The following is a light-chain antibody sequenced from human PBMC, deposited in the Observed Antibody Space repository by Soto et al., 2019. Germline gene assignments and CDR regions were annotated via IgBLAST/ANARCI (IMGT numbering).Light chain of an antibody. CDR1: QSVNSY. CDR3: QQRNILLT. Sequence: EIVLTQSPATLSLSPGERATLSCRASQSVNSYLAWYQQKPGQAPRLFIYDASNRATGIPARFSGSGSGTDFTLTISSLEPEDFAVYYCQQRNILLTFGGGTKVEIK. CDR2: DAS. V-gene: IGKV3-11*01. J-gene: IGKJ4*01.